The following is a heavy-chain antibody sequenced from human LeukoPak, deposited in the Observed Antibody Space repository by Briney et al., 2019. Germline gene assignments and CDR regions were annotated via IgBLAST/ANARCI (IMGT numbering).Heavy chain of an antibody. V-gene: IGHV3-23*01. CDR1: GFTFSTYA. J-gene: IGHJ4*02. D-gene: IGHD6-13*01. Sequence: GGSLRLSCAASGFTFSTYAMSWVRQAPGKGLEWVSAISGSGGSTYYADSVKGRFTISRDNSKNTLYLQMDSLRAEDTAVYYCARGDTYSSSWYGFHYWGQGTPVTVSS. CDR2: ISGSGGST. CDR3: ARGDTYSSSWYGFHY.